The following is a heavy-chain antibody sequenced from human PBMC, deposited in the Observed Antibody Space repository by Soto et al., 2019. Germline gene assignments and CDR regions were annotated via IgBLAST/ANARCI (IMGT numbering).Heavy chain of an antibody. CDR3: ARSFGVPVEKVSNYYYYYMDV. D-gene: IGHD2-8*02. CDR1: GFTFSRYA. J-gene: IGHJ6*03. V-gene: IGHV3-23*01. CDR2: ISDSGST. Sequence: GGSLRLSCTASGFTFSRYAMSWVRQAPGKGLEWVSTISDSGSTYYADSVKGRLTISRDNSKNTLYLQMNSLRAEDTAVYYCARSFGVPVEKVSNYYYYYMDVWGKGTTVTVSS.